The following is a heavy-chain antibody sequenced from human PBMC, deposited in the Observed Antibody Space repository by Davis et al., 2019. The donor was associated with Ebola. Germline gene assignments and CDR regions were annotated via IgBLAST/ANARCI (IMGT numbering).Heavy chain of an antibody. J-gene: IGHJ4*02. CDR2: IKQDGSEK. CDR3: VGGRGWLPEY. V-gene: IGHV3-7*03. D-gene: IGHD5-12*01. Sequence: GESLKISCAASGFTFSRNAMHWVRQAPGKGLEWVAIIKQDGSEKYYVDSVRGRFSISRDNAKNSVYLQMTNLRGEDTAVYSCVGGRGWLPEYWGQGTLVAVSS. CDR1: GFTFSRNA.